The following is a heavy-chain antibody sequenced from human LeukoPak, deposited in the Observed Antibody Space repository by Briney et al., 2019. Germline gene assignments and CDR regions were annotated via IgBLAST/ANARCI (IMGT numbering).Heavy chain of an antibody. CDR2: ISTSGST. CDR3: ARDPAGHGRYFDY. V-gene: IGHV4-4*09. J-gene: IGHJ4*02. CDR1: AASISNYY. D-gene: IGHD1-14*01. Sequence: SETLSLTCAVSAASISNYYWSWIRQAPGKGLEWIRYISTSGSTNYNPSLKSRVSISLDTSKNEFSLRLNSVTAADTAVYYCARDPAGHGRYFDYWGQGALVTVSS.